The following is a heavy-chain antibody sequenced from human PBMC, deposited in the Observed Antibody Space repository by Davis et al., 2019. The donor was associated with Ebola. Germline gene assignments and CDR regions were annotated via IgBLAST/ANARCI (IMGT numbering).Heavy chain of an antibody. Sequence: MPSETLSLTCTVSGGSISSYYWSWIRQPPGKRLEWIGYIYYSGSTNYHPSLKSRVTISVDTSKNQFSLKLSSVTAADTAVYYCAGDSVLRYAFDIWGQRTMVTVSS. D-gene: IGHD6-25*01. CDR1: GGSISSYY. CDR3: AGDSVLRYAFDI. V-gene: IGHV4-59*12. CDR2: IYYSGST. J-gene: IGHJ3*02.